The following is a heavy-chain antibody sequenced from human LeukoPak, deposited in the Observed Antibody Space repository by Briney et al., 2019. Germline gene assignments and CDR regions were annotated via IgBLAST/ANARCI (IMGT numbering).Heavy chain of an antibody. J-gene: IGHJ4*02. CDR3: AKYDYVWGSYRYRGGDFDY. CDR1: GFTFSSYS. V-gene: IGHV3-48*04. Sequence: GRSLRLSCAASGFTFSSYSMNWVRQAPGKGLEWVSYISSSSSTIYYADSVKGRFTISRDNAKNSLYLQMNSLRAEDTAVYYCAKYDYVWGSYRYRGGDFDYWGQGTLVTVSS. CDR2: ISSSSSTI. D-gene: IGHD3-16*02.